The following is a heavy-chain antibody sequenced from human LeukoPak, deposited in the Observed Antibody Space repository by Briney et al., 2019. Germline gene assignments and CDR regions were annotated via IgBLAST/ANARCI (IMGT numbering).Heavy chain of an antibody. CDR3: AAGSIEVAGTSRWYFDL. CDR2: IIPIFGTA. J-gene: IGHJ2*01. CDR1: GGTFSSYA. Sequence: SVKVSCKASGGTFSSYAISWVRQAPGQGLEWMGGIIPIFGTANYAQKFQGRGTITADESTSTAYMELSSLRSEDTAVYYCAAGSIEVAGTSRWYFDLWGRGTLVTVSS. V-gene: IGHV1-69*13. D-gene: IGHD6-19*01.